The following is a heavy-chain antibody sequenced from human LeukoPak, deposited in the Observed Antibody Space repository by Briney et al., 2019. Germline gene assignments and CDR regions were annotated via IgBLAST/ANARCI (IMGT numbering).Heavy chain of an antibody. V-gene: IGHV4-61*08. J-gene: IGHJ4*02. CDR2: IYYTGSA. CDR1: SGSVSNGDYY. Sequence: SETLSLTCTVSSGSVSNGDYYWSWLRQPPGKALEWIGYIYYTGSAYYNPSLGGRVTLSVDSSKNQFSVKLSSVTAADTAVYYCARSQNYYGSGDYWGQGTLVTVSS. D-gene: IGHD3-10*01. CDR3: ARSQNYYGSGDY.